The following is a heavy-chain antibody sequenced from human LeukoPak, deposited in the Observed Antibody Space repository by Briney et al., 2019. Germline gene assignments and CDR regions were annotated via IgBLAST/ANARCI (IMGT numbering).Heavy chain of an antibody. V-gene: IGHV3-23*05. CDR1: GVIISSYA. J-gene: IGHJ4*02. Sequence: GGSLRLSCAASGVIISSYAMSWVRQAPGKGLEWVSTISISGSNIYYADSVKGRLSISRDNSKNTLYLQLNSLRGEDTALYYCAKIDPHYYDYTGRRGPIDYWGQGSLVIVSS. CDR2: ISISGSNI. CDR3: AKIDPHYYDYTGRRGPIDY. D-gene: IGHD3-22*01.